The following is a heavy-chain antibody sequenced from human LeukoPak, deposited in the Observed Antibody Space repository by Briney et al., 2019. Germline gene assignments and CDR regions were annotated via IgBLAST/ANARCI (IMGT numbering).Heavy chain of an antibody. CDR3: ARHLYSSGWYNPVRPLGPGNS. V-gene: IGHV4-39*01. Sequence: PSETLSLTCTVSGGSISSGVYYWSWIRQPPGKGLEWIGSIYYSGSTYYNPSLKSRVTISVDTSKNQFSLKLSSVTAADTAVYYCARHLYSSGWYNPVRPLGPGNSWGQGTLVTVSS. D-gene: IGHD6-19*01. CDR2: IYYSGST. CDR1: GGSISSGVYY. J-gene: IGHJ4*02.